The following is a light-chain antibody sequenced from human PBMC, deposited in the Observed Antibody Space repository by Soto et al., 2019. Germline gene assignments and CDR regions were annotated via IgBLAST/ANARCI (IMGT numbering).Light chain of an antibody. V-gene: IGKV1-9*01. CDR2: AAS. CDR1: QGISSY. CDR3: QQLNSYLIT. J-gene: IGKJ5*01. Sequence: DIQLTQSPSFLSASVGDRVTITCRASQGISSYLAWYQQKPGKAPKLLIYAASTLQSGFPSRFSGSGSGTEFTLTFSSLQPEDFATYYCQQLNSYLITFGQGTRLEIK.